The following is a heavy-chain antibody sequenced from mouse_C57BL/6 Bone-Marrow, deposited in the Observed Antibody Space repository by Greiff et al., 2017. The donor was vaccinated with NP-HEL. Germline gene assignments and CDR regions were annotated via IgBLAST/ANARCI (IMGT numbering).Heavy chain of an antibody. CDR3: ARYYYGSGYFDY. D-gene: IGHD1-1*01. V-gene: IGHV1-72*01. CDR1: GYTFTNYW. CDR2: IDPYSGGT. J-gene: IGHJ2*01. Sequence: QVQLQQPGAELVKPGASVKLSCKASGYTFTNYWMHWVKQRPGRGLEWIGRIDPYSGGTKYNEKFKSKATLTVDKPSSTAYMQLSSLTSEDSAVYNCARYYYGSGYFDYWGQGTTLTVSS.